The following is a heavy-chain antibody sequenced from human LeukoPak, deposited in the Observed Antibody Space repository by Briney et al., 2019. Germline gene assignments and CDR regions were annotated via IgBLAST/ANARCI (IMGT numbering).Heavy chain of an antibody. Sequence: ASVNVSCKASGYTFTGYYMHWVRQAPGQGLEWMGWINPNSGGTNYAQKFQGRVTMTRDTSISTAYMELSRLRSDDTAVYYCARGLVVAATRGDKNWFDPWGQGTLVTVSS. D-gene: IGHD2-15*01. CDR2: INPNSGGT. CDR3: ARGLVVAATRGDKNWFDP. V-gene: IGHV1-2*02. CDR1: GYTFTGYY. J-gene: IGHJ5*02.